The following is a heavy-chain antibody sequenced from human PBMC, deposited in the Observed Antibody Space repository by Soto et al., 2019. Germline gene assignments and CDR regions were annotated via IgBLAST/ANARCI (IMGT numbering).Heavy chain of an antibody. CDR2: INPNSGGT. V-gene: IGHV1-2*04. Sequence: ASVKVSCKASGYTFTGYYMHWVRQAPGQGLEWMGWINPNSGGTNYAQKFQGWVTMTRDTSISTAYMELSRLRSDDTAVYYCARDYEDSSSWSRRGYYYGMDVWGQGTTVTVSS. J-gene: IGHJ6*02. CDR1: GYTFTGYY. CDR3: ARDYEDSSSWSRRGYYYGMDV. D-gene: IGHD6-13*01.